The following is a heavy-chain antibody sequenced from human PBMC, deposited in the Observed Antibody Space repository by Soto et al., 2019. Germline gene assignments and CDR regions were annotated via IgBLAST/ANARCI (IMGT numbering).Heavy chain of an antibody. CDR2: INHSGST. CDR1: GGSFSGYY. J-gene: IGHJ3*02. CDR3: ARGQGSSWYLGAFDI. D-gene: IGHD6-13*01. V-gene: IGHV4-34*01. Sequence: SETLSLTCAVYGGSFSGYYWSWIRQPPGKGLEWIGEINHSGSTNYNPSLKSRVTISVDTSKNQFSLKLSSVTAADTAVYYCARGQGSSWYLGAFDIWGQGTMVTGSS.